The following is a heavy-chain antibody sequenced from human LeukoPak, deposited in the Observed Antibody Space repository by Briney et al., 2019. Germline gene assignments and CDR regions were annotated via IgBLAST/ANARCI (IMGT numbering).Heavy chain of an antibody. D-gene: IGHD6-13*01. J-gene: IGHJ4*02. CDR3: AASSSWTPSKQFDY. CDR1: GGSISSYY. V-gene: IGHV4-4*07. CDR2: IYTSGGT. Sequence: SETLSLTCTVSGGSISSYYWSWIRQPAGKGLEWIGRIYTSGGTNYNPSLKSRVTMSVDTSKNQFSLKLSSVTAADTAVYYCAASSSWTPSKQFDYWGQGTLVTVSS.